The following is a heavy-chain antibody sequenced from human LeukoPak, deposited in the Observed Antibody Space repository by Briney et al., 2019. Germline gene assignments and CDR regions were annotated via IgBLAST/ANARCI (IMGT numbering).Heavy chain of an antibody. J-gene: IGHJ3*02. CDR2: ISSNGGST. CDR1: GFTFSSYA. D-gene: IGHD5-24*01. V-gene: IGHV3-64*01. Sequence: GGSLRLSCAASGFTFSSYAMHWVRQAPGKGLEYVSAISSNGGSTYYANSAKGRFTISRDNSKNTLYLQMGSLRAEDMAVYYCAREKDGYNVRDASDIWGQGTMVTVSS. CDR3: AREKDGYNVRDASDI.